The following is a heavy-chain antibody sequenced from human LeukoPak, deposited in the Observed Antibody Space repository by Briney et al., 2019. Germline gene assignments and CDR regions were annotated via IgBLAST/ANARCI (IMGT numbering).Heavy chain of an antibody. Sequence: ASVKVSCKASGYTFTDFFVHWVRQAPGQGLEWMGWINPNSGATNYAQKFQGRVTMTRDTSIGTAYMELTRLRSDDTALYYCAKDSQLLQCVAYYYYGMDVWGQGTTVTVSS. CDR2: INPNSGAT. CDR1: GYTFTDFF. CDR3: AKDSQLLQCVAYYYYGMDV. V-gene: IGHV1-2*02. J-gene: IGHJ6*02. D-gene: IGHD2-21*02.